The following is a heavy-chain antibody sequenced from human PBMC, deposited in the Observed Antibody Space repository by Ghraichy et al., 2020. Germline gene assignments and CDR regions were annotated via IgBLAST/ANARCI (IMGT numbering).Heavy chain of an antibody. Sequence: GGSLRLSCAASGFTFSSYWMHWVRQAPGKGLVWVSHINTDGSSTNYADSVKGRFTISRDNAKNTLYLQMNSLRAEDTAVYYCVRSGGYLDYRGQGTLVTVSS. CDR2: INTDGSST. D-gene: IGHD3-22*01. CDR3: VRSGGYLDY. V-gene: IGHV3-74*01. CDR1: GFTFSSYW. J-gene: IGHJ4*02.